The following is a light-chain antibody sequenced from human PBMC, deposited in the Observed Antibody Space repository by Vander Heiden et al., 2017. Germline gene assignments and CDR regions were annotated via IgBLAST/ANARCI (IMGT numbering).Light chain of an antibody. V-gene: IGKV3-15*01. J-gene: IGKJ2*01. Sequence: EVVMRQTAATLSVSPGDRATLSCRASQSVTSNLAWYQQKPGQAPRLLVYGASTRATGTPARFSGSGSGTEFTLTISSLQSEHFAVYYCQQYDNWLYTFGQGTKLEIK. CDR2: GAS. CDR3: QQYDNWLYT. CDR1: QSVTSN.